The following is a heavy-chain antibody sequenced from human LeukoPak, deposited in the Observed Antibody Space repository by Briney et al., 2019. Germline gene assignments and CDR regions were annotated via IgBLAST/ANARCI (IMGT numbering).Heavy chain of an antibody. CDR2: IKSKTDGGTT. CDR1: GFTFSSYW. Sequence: GGSLRLSCAASGFTFSSYWMSWVRQAPGKGLEWVGRIKSKTDGGTTDYAAPVKGRFTISRDDSKNTLYLQMNSLKTGDTAVYYCTTRRVGLEDYWGQGTLVTVSS. V-gene: IGHV3-15*01. J-gene: IGHJ4*02. D-gene: IGHD2-15*01. CDR3: TTRRVGLEDY.